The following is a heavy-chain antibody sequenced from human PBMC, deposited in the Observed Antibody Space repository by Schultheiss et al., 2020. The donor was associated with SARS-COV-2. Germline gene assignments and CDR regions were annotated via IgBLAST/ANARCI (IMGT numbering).Heavy chain of an antibody. CDR2: ISWNSGSI. D-gene: IGHD2-15*01. J-gene: IGHJ6*02. V-gene: IGHV3-9*01. CDR1: GFTFDDYA. CDR3: ARDRSRRMSPYYYYYGMDV. Sequence: GGSLRLSCAASGFTFDDYAMHWVRQAPGKGLEWVSGISWNSGSIGYADSVKGRFTISRDNSKNTLYLQMNSLRAEDTAVYYCARDRSRRMSPYYYYYGMDVWGQGTTVTVSS.